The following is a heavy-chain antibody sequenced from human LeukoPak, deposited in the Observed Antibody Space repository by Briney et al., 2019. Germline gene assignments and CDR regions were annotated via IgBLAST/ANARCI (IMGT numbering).Heavy chain of an antibody. CDR2: INHNGGTI. Sequence: GGSLRLSCAASGFPFGSFVMSWVRQAPAKGLEWVSYINHNGGTIYYPDFVKGRFTISRDNAKNSLYLQMNSLRDEDTAVYYCARDNDWAFDYWGQGTLVTVSS. V-gene: IGHV3-48*02. CDR3: ARDNDWAFDY. D-gene: IGHD3-9*01. J-gene: IGHJ4*02. CDR1: GFPFGSFV.